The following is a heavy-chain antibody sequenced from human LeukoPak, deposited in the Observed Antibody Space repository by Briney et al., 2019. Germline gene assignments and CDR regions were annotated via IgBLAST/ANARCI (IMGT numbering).Heavy chain of an antibody. CDR2: IYPGDSDT. V-gene: IGHV5-51*01. D-gene: IGHD2-15*01. J-gene: IGHJ4*02. Sequence: GESLKISCKGSGYSFTSYWIGWVRQMPGKGLEWMGIIYPGDSDTRYSPSFQGQVTISADKSISTACLQWTSLKALDTAMYYCARLKDIVVVVAASPAVSFDYWGQGTLVTVSS. CDR1: GYSFTSYW. CDR3: ARLKDIVVVVAASPAVSFDY.